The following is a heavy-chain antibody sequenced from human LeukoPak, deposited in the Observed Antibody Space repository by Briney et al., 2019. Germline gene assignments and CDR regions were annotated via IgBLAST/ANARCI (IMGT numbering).Heavy chain of an antibody. J-gene: IGHJ4*02. CDR3: ATKYSSSWYAY. D-gene: IGHD6-13*01. V-gene: IGHV3-21*01. CDR2: ITSRSSYI. CDR1: GFTFSSYS. Sequence: PGGSLRLSCAASGFTFSSYSMNWVREAPGKGLEWVSSITSRSSYIYYADSVKGRFTISRDNAKNSLYLQMNSLRAEDTAVYYCATKYSSSWYAYWGQGTLVTVSS.